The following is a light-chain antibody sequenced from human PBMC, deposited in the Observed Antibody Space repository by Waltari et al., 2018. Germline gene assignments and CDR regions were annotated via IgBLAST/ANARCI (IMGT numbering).Light chain of an antibody. V-gene: IGKV2-28*01. CDR3: MQSLQTPLT. J-gene: IGKJ4*01. CDR1: QSLLHSNGYNY. CDR2: LGS. Sequence: DIVMTQSPLSLPVTPGAPASISCRSSQSLLHSNGYNYLDCYLQKPGQSPQLLIYLGSNRASGVPDRFSGGGSGTDFTLIISRVEAEDVGIYYCMQSLQTPLTFGGGTKVEIK.